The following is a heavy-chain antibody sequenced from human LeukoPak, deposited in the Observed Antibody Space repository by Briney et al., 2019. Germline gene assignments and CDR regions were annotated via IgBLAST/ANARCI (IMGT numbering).Heavy chain of an antibody. D-gene: IGHD5-18*01. V-gene: IGHV3-30*02. CDR2: IRFDGSNK. CDR3: AKLGEGGYSYDYLPYYFDY. J-gene: IGHJ4*02. CDR1: GFTFNNYG. Sequence: PGGSLRLSCAASGFTFNNYGMHWVRQAPGKGLEWVAFIRFDGSNKYYADSVKGRFTISRDNSKNTLYLQMNSLRAEDTAVYYCAKLGEGGYSYDYLPYYFDYWGQGTLVTVSS.